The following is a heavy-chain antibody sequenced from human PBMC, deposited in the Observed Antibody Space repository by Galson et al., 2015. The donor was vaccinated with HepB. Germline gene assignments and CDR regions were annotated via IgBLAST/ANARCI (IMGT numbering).Heavy chain of an antibody. CDR2: MNPNSGNT. V-gene: IGHV1-8*01. CDR1: GYTFTSYD. J-gene: IGHJ5*02. CDR3: ARDRVLGWRPRPGWSDP. D-gene: IGHD2-21*01. Sequence: SVKVSCKASGYTFTSYDINWVRQATGQGLEWMGWMNPNSGNTGYAQKFQGRVTMTRNTSISTAYMELSSLRSEDTAVYYCARDRVLGWRPRPGWSDPWGQGTLVTVSS.